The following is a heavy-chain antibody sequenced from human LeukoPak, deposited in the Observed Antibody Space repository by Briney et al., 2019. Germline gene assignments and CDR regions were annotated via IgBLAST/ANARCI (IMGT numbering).Heavy chain of an antibody. CDR3: VRQFAS. CDR1: GFTFSSSA. V-gene: IGHV3-48*01. Sequence: GGSLRLSCAASGFTFSSSAMSWVRQAPGKRLEWVAYVSGSGSTVYYADSVKGRFTISRDNGKSSLYLQMNSLRVEDTALYYCVRQFASWGQGTLVTVSS. CDR2: VSGSGSTV. J-gene: IGHJ4*02.